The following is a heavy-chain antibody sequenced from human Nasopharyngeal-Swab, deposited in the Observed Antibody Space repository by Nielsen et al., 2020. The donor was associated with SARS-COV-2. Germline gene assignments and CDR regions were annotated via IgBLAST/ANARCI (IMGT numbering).Heavy chain of an antibody. D-gene: IGHD3-3*01. CDR1: GGSISSGGYS. CDR3: ARVGRFLEWLLSTNYYYYMDV. J-gene: IGHJ6*03. CDR2: IYHSGST. Sequence: SETLSLTCAVSGGSISSGGYSWSWIRQPPGKGLEWIGYIYHSGSTYYNPSLKSRVTISVDRSKNQFSLKLSSVTAADTAVYYCARVGRFLEWLLSTNYYYYMDVWGKGTTVTVSS. V-gene: IGHV4-30-2*01.